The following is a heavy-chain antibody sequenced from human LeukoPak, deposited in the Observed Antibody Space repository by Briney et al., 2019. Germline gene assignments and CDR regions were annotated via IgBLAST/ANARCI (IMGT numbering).Heavy chain of an antibody. V-gene: IGHV4-30-4*01. CDR2: IYYSGST. Sequence: PSETLSLTCTVSGGSISSGDYYWSWIRQSPGKGLEWIGYIYYSGSTYYNPSLKSRVTISVDTSKNQFSLKLSSVTAADTAVYYCARGAGYSYGRVYFDYWGQGTLVTVSS. CDR1: GGSISSGDYY. J-gene: IGHJ4*02. CDR3: ARGAGYSYGRVYFDY. D-gene: IGHD5-18*01.